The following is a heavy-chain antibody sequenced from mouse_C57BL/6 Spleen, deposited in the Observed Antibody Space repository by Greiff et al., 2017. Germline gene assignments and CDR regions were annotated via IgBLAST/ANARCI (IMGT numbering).Heavy chain of an antibody. Sequence: VQLQQSGAELVKPGASLKLSCKASGYTFTEYTIYWVKQRPGQGLEWIGWVYPGSGSRKYNEKFKDKVTLTADKSSSTVYVELSRLTSEDSAVYFCARHKEGKTAQAYYAMDYWGQGTSVTVSS. CDR2: VYPGSGSR. V-gene: IGHV1-62-2*01. D-gene: IGHD3-2*02. J-gene: IGHJ4*01. CDR1: GYTFTEYT. CDR3: ARHKEGKTAQAYYAMDY.